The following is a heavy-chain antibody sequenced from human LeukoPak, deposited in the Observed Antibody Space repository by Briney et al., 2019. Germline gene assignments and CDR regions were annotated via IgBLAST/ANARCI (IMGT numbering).Heavy chain of an antibody. CDR3: ARERHSGWDTAFDY. J-gene: IGHJ4*02. CDR2: IYYSGST. D-gene: IGHD6-19*01. CDR1: GGSISSYY. Sequence: PSETLSLTCTVSGGSISSYYWSWIRQPPGKGLEWIGYIYYSGSTNYNTSLKSRVTISVDTSKNQFSLKLSSVTAADTAVYYCARERHSGWDTAFDYWGQGTLVTVSS. V-gene: IGHV4-59*01.